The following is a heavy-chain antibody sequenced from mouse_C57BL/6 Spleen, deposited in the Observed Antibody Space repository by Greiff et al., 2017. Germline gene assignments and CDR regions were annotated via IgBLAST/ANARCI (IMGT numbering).Heavy chain of an antibody. V-gene: IGHV1-50*01. Sequence: VQLQQSGAELVKPGASVKLSCKASGYTFTSYWMQWVKQRPGQGLEWIGEIDPSDSYTNYNQKFKGKATLTVDTSSSTACMQLSSLTSEDSAVYYCARRVLRSFDYWGQGTTLTVSS. J-gene: IGHJ2*01. CDR2: IDPSDSYT. D-gene: IGHD1-1*01. CDR1: GYTFTSYW. CDR3: ARRVLRSFDY.